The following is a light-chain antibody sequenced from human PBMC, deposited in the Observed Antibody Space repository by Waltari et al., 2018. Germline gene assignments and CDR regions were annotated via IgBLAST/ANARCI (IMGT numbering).Light chain of an antibody. V-gene: IGKV3-15*01. CDR1: QSIGSN. CDR2: GAS. Sequence: DIVMTQSPATLSVSPGERAPLSARASQSIGSNLAWYQHKPGQAPRFLIYGASTRATGIPVRFSGSGSGTEFTLTISSLQSADFAVYFCQQYNNWPETFGQGTKVEIK. CDR3: QQYNNWPET. J-gene: IGKJ1*01.